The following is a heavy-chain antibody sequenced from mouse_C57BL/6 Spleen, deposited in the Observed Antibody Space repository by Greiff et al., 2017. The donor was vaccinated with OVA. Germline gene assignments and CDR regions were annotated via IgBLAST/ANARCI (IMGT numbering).Heavy chain of an antibody. V-gene: IGHV1-78*01. Sequence: VKLMESDAELVKPGASVKISCKASGYTFTDYTIHWMKQRPEQGLEWIGYIYPRDGSTKYNEKFKGKATLTADKSSSTAYMQLNSLTSEDSAVYFCARSDYRRLRYAMDYWGQGTSVTVSS. J-gene: IGHJ4*01. D-gene: IGHD2-14*01. CDR1: GYTFTDYT. CDR2: IYPRDGST. CDR3: ARSDYRRLRYAMDY.